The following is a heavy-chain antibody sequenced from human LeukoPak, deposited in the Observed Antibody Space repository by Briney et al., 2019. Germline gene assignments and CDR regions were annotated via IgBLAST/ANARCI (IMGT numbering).Heavy chain of an antibody. CDR3: ARGVLLWFGELFRYYYYGMDV. V-gene: IGHV4-34*01. J-gene: IGHJ6*02. Sequence: SETLSLTCAVYGGSFSGYYWSWIRQPPGKGLEWIGEINHSGSTNYNPSLKSRVTISVDTSKNQFSLKLSSVTAADTAVYYCARGVLLWFGELFRYYYYGMDVWGQGTTVTVSS. D-gene: IGHD3-10*01. CDR2: INHSGST. CDR1: GGSFSGYY.